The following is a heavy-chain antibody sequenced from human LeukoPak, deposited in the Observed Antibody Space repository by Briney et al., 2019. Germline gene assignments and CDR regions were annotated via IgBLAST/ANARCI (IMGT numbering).Heavy chain of an antibody. CDR1: GFTFSSYS. J-gene: IGHJ4*02. CDR2: ISSSSSYI. D-gene: IGHD3-10*01. Sequence: GGPLRLSCAASGFTFSSYSMNWVRQAPGKGLEWVSSISSSSSYIYYADSVKGRFTISRDNAKNSLYLQMNSLRAEDTAVYYCARDPIYGSGSYEGDYWGQGTLVTVSS. V-gene: IGHV3-21*01. CDR3: ARDPIYGSGSYEGDY.